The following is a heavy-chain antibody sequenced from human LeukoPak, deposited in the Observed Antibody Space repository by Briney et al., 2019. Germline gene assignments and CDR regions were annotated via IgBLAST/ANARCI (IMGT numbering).Heavy chain of an antibody. J-gene: IGHJ4*02. CDR2: IKEDESQT. D-gene: IGHD1-26*01. CDR3: ARDKAGVGATTLNS. Sequence: PGGSLRLSCAASGFTFSTYWMSWVRQAPGKGLEWVANIKEDESQTYYVDSVKGRFIISRDNAKNSLHLQMNSLISEDTAVYYCARDKAGVGATTLNSWGQGALVTVSS. V-gene: IGHV3-7*01. CDR1: GFTFSTYW.